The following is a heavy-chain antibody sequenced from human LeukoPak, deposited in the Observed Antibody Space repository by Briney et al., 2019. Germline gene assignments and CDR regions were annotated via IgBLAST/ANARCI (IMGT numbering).Heavy chain of an antibody. J-gene: IGHJ4*02. CDR1: GGSISSYY. CDR2: IYYSGNT. Sequence: SETLSLTCTVSGGSISSYYWNWIRQPPGKGLEWIAYIYYSGNTNYKPSLKGRVTISIDTSKNQFSLKLSSVTAADTAVYYCASGSGWAFDYWGQGTLVTVSS. D-gene: IGHD6-19*01. V-gene: IGHV4-59*01. CDR3: ASGSGWAFDY.